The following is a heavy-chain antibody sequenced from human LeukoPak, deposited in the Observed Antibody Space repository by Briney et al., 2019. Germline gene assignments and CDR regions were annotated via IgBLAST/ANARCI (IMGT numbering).Heavy chain of an antibody. J-gene: IGHJ4*02. CDR1: GYTFTSYD. CDR3: ARRFTRRDGYNLGY. Sequence: ASVKVSCKASGYTFTSYDINWVRQATGQGLEWMGWMNPNSGNTGYAQKFQGRVTMTRNTSISTAYMELSSLRSEDTAVYYCARRFTRRDGYNLGYWGQGTLVTVSS. V-gene: IGHV1-8*01. D-gene: IGHD5-24*01. CDR2: MNPNSGNT.